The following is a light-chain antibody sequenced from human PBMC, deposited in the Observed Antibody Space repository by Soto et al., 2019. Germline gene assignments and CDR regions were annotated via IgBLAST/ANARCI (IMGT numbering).Light chain of an antibody. CDR2: GAS. Sequence: DIVLTQSPGSLSLSPGERATLSCRASQSVPRTYLAWYQQKPGQTPSLLIYGASTRATGIPDRFSGSGSGTDFTLTISRLEPEDFAVYYCQQYNNWPPITFGRGTRLEIK. J-gene: IGKJ5*01. V-gene: IGKV3-20*01. CDR3: QQYNNWPPIT. CDR1: QSVPRTY.